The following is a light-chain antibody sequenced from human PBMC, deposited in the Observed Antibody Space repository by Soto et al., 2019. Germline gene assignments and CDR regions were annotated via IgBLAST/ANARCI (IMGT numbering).Light chain of an antibody. CDR1: QSVDKY. CDR2: DAS. J-gene: IGKJ3*01. Sequence: EIVLTQSPATLSLSPGERATLSCRASQSVDKYLAGYQQKPGQAPRLLIYDASNRATGIPARFSGSGSGTDFTLTISSLEPEDFAVYYCQQRRYWLTFGPGTKVDFK. V-gene: IGKV3-11*01. CDR3: QQRRYWLT.